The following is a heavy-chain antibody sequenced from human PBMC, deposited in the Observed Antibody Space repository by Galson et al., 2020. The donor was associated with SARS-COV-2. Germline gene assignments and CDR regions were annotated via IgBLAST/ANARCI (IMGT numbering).Heavy chain of an antibody. J-gene: IGHJ6*02. V-gene: IGHV2-70*04. D-gene: IGHD6-25*01. Sequence: SGPTLVKPTQPLTLTCTFSGFSLTTVGMRVSWIRQPPGKALEWLARIDWNDDKMYGTSLKTRLTISKDTSKNLVVLTMTNMDPVDTATYYCARIFSGWGMDVWGQGTTVIVSS. CDR2: IDWNDDK. CDR3: ARIFSGWGMDV. CDR1: GFSLTTVGMR.